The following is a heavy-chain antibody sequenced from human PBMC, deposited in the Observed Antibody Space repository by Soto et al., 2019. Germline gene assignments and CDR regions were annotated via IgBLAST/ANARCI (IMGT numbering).Heavy chain of an antibody. CDR2: IIPIVGTG. D-gene: IGHD2-2*01. Sequence: QVQLVQSGAEVRKPGSSVTVSCKASGGTFSNYAISWVRQAPGQGLEWMGGIIPIVGTGSYAQKFQGRVTITADEPTTTAYMELSSLRFDDTAVYYCARVVILVPTASTHYYYHMGVWGPGTTVTVSS. V-gene: IGHV1-69*01. CDR1: GGTFSNYA. J-gene: IGHJ6*02. CDR3: ARVVILVPTASTHYYYHMGV.